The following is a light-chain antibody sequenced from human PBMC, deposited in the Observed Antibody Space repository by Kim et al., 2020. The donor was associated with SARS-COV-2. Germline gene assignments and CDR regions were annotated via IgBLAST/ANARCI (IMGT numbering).Light chain of an antibody. V-gene: IGKV1-39*01. CDR1: QNINSH. CDR2: AAS. Sequence: DIQMTQSSSSLSASVGDRVTITCRTSQNINSHLNWYHQKPGRAPKLLIYAASTLQGGVPSRFSGSGSETDFTLTISSLQPEDFATYFCQQTYIPPFTFGPGTKVDIK. J-gene: IGKJ3*01. CDR3: QQTYIPPFT.